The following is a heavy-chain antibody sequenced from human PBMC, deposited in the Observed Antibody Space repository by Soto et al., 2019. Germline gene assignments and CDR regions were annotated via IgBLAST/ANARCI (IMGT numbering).Heavy chain of an antibody. CDR2: IYYSGST. CDR3: ASQQLVHSYYGMDV. Sequence: SETLSLTCTVSGGSISSSSYYWGWIRQPPGKGLEWIGSIYYSGSTYYNPSLKSQVTISLDTSTNQFSLKLSSVTAADTAVDSCASQQLVHSYYGMDVWGQGTTVTVSS. CDR1: GGSISSSSYY. J-gene: IGHJ6*01. V-gene: IGHV4-39*01. D-gene: IGHD6-13*01.